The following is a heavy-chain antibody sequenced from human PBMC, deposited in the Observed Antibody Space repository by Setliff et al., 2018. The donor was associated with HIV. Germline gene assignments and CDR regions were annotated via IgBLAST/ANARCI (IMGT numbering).Heavy chain of an antibody. Sequence: PSETLSLTCTVSGGSISSGGYYWSWIRQHPGKGLEWIGYIYYSGSTYQNPSLKSRVTISVDTSKNQFSLKLNSVTAADTAVYYCARSSSSSPFFFDYWGQGSLVTVSS. J-gene: IGHJ4*02. CDR1: GGSISSGGYY. V-gene: IGHV4-31*03. D-gene: IGHD6-6*01. CDR3: ARSSSSSPFFFDY. CDR2: IYYSGST.